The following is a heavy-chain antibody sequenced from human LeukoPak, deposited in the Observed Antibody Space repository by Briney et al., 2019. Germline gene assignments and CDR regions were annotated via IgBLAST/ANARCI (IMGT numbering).Heavy chain of an antibody. J-gene: IGHJ5*02. CDR2: INPNSGGT. V-gene: IGHV1-2*02. CDR1: GYTFTGYY. CDR3: ARAGGMSGSYKWFDP. D-gene: IGHD1-26*01. Sequence: ASVKVSCKASGYTFTGYYMHWVRQAPGQGLEWMGWINPNSGGTNYAQKFQGRVTMTRDTSISTAYMELSRLRSDDTAVYYCARAGGMSGSYKWFDPWGQGTLVTVSS.